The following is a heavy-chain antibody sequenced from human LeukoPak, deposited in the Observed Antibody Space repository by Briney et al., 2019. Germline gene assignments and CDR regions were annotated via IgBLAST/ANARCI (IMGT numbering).Heavy chain of an antibody. D-gene: IGHD3-10*01. CDR2: IYYSGST. J-gene: IGHJ5*02. V-gene: IGHV4-39*07. CDR1: GGSISSSSYY. Sequence: SETLSLTCTVSGGSISSSSYYWGWIRQPPGKGLEWIGSIYYSGSTYYNPSLKSRVTISVDTSKNQFSLKLSSVTAADTAVYYCARPVAGVRGVISSWFDPWGQGTLVTVSS. CDR3: ARPVAGVRGVISSWFDP.